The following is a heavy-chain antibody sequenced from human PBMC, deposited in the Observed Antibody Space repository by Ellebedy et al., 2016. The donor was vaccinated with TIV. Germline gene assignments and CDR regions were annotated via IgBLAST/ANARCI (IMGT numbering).Heavy chain of an antibody. CDR2: IYYPIGSS. CDR1: GSSISDYY. Sequence: SETLFLTCTVSGSSISDYYWTWIRQPPGKGLEWIGSIYYPIGSSNYSPSLKSRVTISVDTSKNQFSLKLYSVTAADTALYYCARHIVVPTPGFDYWGQGALVTVSS. CDR3: ARHIVVPTPGFDY. V-gene: IGHV4-59*08. D-gene: IGHD1-26*01. J-gene: IGHJ4*02.